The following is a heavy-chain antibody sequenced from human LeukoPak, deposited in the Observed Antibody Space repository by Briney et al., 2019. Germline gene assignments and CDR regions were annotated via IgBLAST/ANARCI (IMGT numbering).Heavy chain of an antibody. CDR1: GNSIRGYY. CDR2: IYSSGST. J-gene: IGHJ4*02. D-gene: IGHD3-16*01. Sequence: SETLSLTCNVSGNSIRGYYWSWIRQPPGMGLEWIGYIYSSGSTNYYPSLKSRVTMSVDTSKNQFSLKVSSVTAADTAVYYCARVITVRGVIFDYWGQGTLVTVSS. V-gene: IGHV4-59*01. CDR3: ARVITVRGVIFDY.